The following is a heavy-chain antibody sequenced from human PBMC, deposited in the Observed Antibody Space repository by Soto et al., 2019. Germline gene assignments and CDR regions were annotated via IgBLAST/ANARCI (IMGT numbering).Heavy chain of an antibody. V-gene: IGHV4-4*08. CDR1: ADSISTYQ. Sequence: PSKNLSLTCAVYADSISTYQWSWVRLAPGEGLEWIGYLFSTGCSTYNPSLKSLVSMSIDMYKNHFYLNLSSVTAADTAAYYCTREPRRWGPVSLVT. CDR3: TREPRR. J-gene: IGHJ4*02. CDR2: LFSTGCS.